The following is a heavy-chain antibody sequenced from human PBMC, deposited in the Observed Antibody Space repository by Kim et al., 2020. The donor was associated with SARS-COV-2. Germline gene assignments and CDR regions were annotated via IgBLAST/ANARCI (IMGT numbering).Heavy chain of an antibody. CDR3: ARWLVRGYYFGY. J-gene: IGHJ4*02. CDR2: IYYSGST. CDR1: GGSISSSSYY. V-gene: IGHV4-39*07. D-gene: IGHD6-19*01. Sequence: SETLSLTCTVSGGSISSSSYYWGWIRQPPGKGLEWIGSIYYSGSTYYNPSLKSRVTISVDTSKNQFSLKLSSVTAADTAVYYCARWLVRGYYFGYWGQGTLVTVSS.